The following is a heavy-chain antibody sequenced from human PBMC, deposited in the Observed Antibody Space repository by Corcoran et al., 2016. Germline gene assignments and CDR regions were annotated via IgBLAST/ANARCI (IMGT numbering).Heavy chain of an antibody. V-gene: IGHV4-34*01. CDR3: ARGTSGQRWYYFDY. J-gene: IGHJ4*02. Sequence: QVQLQQWRAGLLKPSETLSLTCAVYSGSFSGYYLSWIRQPPGKGLEWIGEINHSGSTNYNPSLKRRVTISVDTSKNQFSLKLSSVTAADTAVYYCARGTSGQRWYYFDYWGQGTLVTVSS. D-gene: IGHD6-19*01. CDR2: INHSGST. CDR1: SGSFSGYY.